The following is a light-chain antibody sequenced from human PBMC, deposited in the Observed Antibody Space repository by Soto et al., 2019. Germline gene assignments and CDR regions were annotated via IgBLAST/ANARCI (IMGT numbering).Light chain of an antibody. V-gene: IGLV2-18*02. CDR1: SSDVGSYNR. J-gene: IGLJ2*01. Sequence: QSALTQPPSVSGSPGQSVTISCTGTSSDVGSYNRVSWYQQPPGTAPKLMIYEVSNRPSGVPGRFSGSKSGNTASLTISGLQAEDEADYYCSSYTSSSTVVFGGGTKVTVL. CDR3: SSYTSSSTVV. CDR2: EVS.